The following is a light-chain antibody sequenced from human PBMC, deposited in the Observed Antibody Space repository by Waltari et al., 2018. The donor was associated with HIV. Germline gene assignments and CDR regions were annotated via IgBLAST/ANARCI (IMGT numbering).Light chain of an antibody. CDR2: NND. CDR3: ATWDDVLSGWV. CDR1: ASNIGRNT. Sequence: QSVVTQPPSASGTPGQRVSMSCSGSASNIGRNTVNWYQHLPQTAPKLLIYNNDGRPAGVPDRFSASKTSTSASLDSSGLQSDDEADYYCATWDDVLSGWVFGGGTKLTVL. V-gene: IGLV1-44*01. J-gene: IGLJ3*02.